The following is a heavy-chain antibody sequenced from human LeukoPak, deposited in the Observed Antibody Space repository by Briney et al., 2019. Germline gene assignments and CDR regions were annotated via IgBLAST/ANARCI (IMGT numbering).Heavy chain of an antibody. D-gene: IGHD2-15*01. V-gene: IGHV1-69*02. J-gene: IGHJ5*02. CDR2: IIPILGIA. CDR3: ARVDCSGGSCLFDP. CDR1: GGTFSSYT. Sequence: SVKVSCKASGGTFSSYTISWVRQAPGQGVEWMGRIIPILGIANYAQKFQGRVTITADKSTSTAYMELSSLRSEDTAVYYCARVDCSGGSCLFDPWGQGTLVTVSS.